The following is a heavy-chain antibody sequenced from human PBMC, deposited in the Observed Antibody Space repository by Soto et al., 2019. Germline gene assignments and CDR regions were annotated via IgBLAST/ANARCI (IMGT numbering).Heavy chain of an antibody. Sequence: SETLSLTCSVSGGSISSNIYYWSWIRQPPGKGLEWIGYVHYTGSTNYNSPLKSRVTISVDTSKNQFSLKLSSVTAADTAVYYCARRISTMVRGVNNWFDPWGQGTLVTVSS. CDR2: VHYTGST. V-gene: IGHV4-61*01. D-gene: IGHD3-10*01. J-gene: IGHJ5*02. CDR1: GGSISSNIYY. CDR3: ARRISTMVRGVNNWFDP.